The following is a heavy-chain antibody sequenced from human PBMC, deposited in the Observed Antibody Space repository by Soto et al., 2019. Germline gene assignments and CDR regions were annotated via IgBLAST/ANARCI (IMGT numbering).Heavy chain of an antibody. J-gene: IGHJ5*01. Sequence: SETLSLTCSVSGDSISTVDYFWAWIRQPPGQALEYIGYIYKSTTTYYNPSFESRVATSLDTSKSQFSLTVTSVTAADTAVYFCARGRYCLTGRCFPNWFDSWGQRTLFTVSS. CDR1: GDSISTVDYF. CDR3: ARGRYCLTGRCFPNWFDS. D-gene: IGHD2-15*01. V-gene: IGHV4-30-4*01. CDR2: IYKSTTT.